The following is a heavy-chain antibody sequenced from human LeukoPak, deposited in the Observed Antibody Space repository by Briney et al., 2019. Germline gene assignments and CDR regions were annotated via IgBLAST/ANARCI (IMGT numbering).Heavy chain of an antibody. V-gene: IGHV4-31*03. CDR2: IYYSGST. CDR3: ARELISRHGVSPPPFDP. D-gene: IGHD3/OR15-3a*01. J-gene: IGHJ5*02. Sequence: SETLSLTCTVSGGSISSGGYYWSWIRQHPGKGLEWIGYIYYSGSTYYNPSLKSRVTISVDTSKDQFSLKLSSVTAADTAVYYCARELISRHGVSPPPFDPWGQGTLVTVSS. CDR1: GGSISSGGYY.